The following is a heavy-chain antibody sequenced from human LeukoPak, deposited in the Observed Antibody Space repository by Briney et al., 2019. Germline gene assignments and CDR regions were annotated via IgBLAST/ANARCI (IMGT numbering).Heavy chain of an antibody. D-gene: IGHD2-21*02. CDR3: ARRIVVTATLSWFDP. CDR1: GGSISSYY. J-gene: IGHJ5*02. CDR2: IYYSGST. V-gene: IGHV4-59*08. Sequence: SSETLSLTCTVSGGSISSYYWSWIRQPPGKGLEWIGYIYYSGSTNYNPSLKSRVTISVDTSKNQFSLKLSSVTAADTAVYYCARRIVVTATLSWFDPWGQGTLVTVCS.